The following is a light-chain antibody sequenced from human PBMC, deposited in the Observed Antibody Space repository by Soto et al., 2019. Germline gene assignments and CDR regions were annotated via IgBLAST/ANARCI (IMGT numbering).Light chain of an antibody. J-gene: IGKJ2*01. Sequence: EIVLTQAPATLSLSPGERATISCSASQSVSSYLAWYQQKPGQAPRLLIYDASNRATGIPARFSGSGSGTDFALTISSLEPEDFEVYYFQQRSNWPPFTFVQGTKQDI. CDR1: QSVSSY. CDR2: DAS. V-gene: IGKV3-11*01. CDR3: QQRSNWPPFT.